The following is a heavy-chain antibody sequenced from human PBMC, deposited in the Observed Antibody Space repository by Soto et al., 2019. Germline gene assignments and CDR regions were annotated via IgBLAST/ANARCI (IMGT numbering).Heavy chain of an antibody. V-gene: IGHV3-21*06. D-gene: IGHD3-22*01. Sequence: GGSLRLSCAASGFTFSSYAMSWVRQAPGKGLDWVANISGGGDETYYVDSVKGRFTISRDDAKNSVYLQIDNLRAEDTALYYCAREGRESSGFDYWGQGTQVTVSS. CDR2: ISGGGDET. CDR1: GFTFSSYA. CDR3: AREGRESSGFDY. J-gene: IGHJ4*02.